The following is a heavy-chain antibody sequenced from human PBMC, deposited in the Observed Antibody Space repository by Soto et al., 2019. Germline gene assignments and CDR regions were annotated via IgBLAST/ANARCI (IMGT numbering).Heavy chain of an antibody. V-gene: IGHV4-34*01. J-gene: IGHJ3*02. CDR2: INHSGST. CDR1: GGSFSGYY. Sequence: ETLSLTCAVYGGSFSGYYWSWIRQPPGKGLEWIGEINHSGSTNYNPSLKSRVTISVDTSKNQFSLKLSSVTAADTAVYCCARLVIIAAAGAIGAFDIWGQGKMLTISS. CDR3: ARLVIIAAAGAIGAFDI. D-gene: IGHD6-13*01.